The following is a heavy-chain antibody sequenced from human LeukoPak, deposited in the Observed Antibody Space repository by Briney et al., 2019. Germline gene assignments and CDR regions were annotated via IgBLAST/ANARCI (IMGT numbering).Heavy chain of an antibody. J-gene: IGHJ4*02. V-gene: IGHV3-48*03. D-gene: IGHD5-18*01. CDR2: ISSSGSTI. CDR3: AGTGGGYSYGSFDY. Sequence: GGSLRLSCAASGFTFSSYEMNWVRQAPGKGLEWVSYISSSGSTIYQADSVKGRVTISRDNAKNSLYLQMNSLRAEDTAVYYCAGTGGGYSYGSFDYWGQGTLVTVSS. CDR1: GFTFSSYE.